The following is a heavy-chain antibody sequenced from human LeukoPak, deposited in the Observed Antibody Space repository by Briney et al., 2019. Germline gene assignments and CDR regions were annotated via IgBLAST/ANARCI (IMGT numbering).Heavy chain of an antibody. CDR3: ARGWRGSYNGDAFDI. Sequence: ASVKVSCKASGYTFTSYYMHWVRQAPGQGLEWMGIINPSGGSTSYAQKFQGRVTITADESTSTAYMELSSLRSEDTAVYYCARGWRGSYNGDAFDIWGQGTMVTVSS. D-gene: IGHD1-26*01. CDR2: INPSGGST. J-gene: IGHJ3*02. V-gene: IGHV1-46*01. CDR1: GYTFTSYY.